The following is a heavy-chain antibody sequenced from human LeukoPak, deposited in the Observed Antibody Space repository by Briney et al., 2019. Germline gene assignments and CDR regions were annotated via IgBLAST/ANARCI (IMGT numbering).Heavy chain of an antibody. CDR3: ARDKVGTAIALDI. Sequence: SVKVSCKASGYTFNTYAISWVRQAPGQGLEWMGSIIPNFGKANYAQKFQGRVTITTDESTSTAYMELSSLRSEDTAVYYCARDKVGTAIALDIWGQGTMVTVSS. CDR1: GYTFNTYA. V-gene: IGHV1-69*05. J-gene: IGHJ3*02. CDR2: IIPNFGKA. D-gene: IGHD2-21*02.